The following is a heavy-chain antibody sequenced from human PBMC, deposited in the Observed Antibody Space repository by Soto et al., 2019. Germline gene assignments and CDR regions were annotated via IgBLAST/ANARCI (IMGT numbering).Heavy chain of an antibody. Sequence: QLQLQESGPGLVKPSETLSLTCTVSGGSISSSSYYWGWIRQPPGKGLEWIGSINYSGSTYYNPSLKDQVTISVDTSSIQYSPRLSSVTDEHTAVYYCGRQGIGPGGLMVHAIRSPLRRPKWFDPWGQGTLVTVSS. CDR2: INYSGST. D-gene: IGHD2-8*01. J-gene: IGHJ5*02. CDR3: GRQGIGPGGLMVHAIRSPLRRPKWFDP. V-gene: IGHV4-39*01. CDR1: GGSISSSSYY.